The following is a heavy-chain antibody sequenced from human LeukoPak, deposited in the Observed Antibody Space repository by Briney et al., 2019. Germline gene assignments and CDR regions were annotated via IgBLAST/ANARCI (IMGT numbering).Heavy chain of an antibody. J-gene: IGHJ6*02. CDR1: GFTLGDSY. CDR2: ISGSSTDT. Sequence: GGSLRLSCAPPGFTLGDSYMCCIRQAPGKGLEWVSYISGSSTDTNYADSVRGRFTVARDNAKSSLYLQMNSLRAEDTAVYHCARGHYGMDVWGQGTTVTVAS. CDR3: ARGHYGMDV. V-gene: IGHV3-11*06.